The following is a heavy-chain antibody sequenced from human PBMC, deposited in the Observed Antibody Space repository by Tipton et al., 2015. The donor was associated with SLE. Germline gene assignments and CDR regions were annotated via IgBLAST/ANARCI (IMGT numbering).Heavy chain of an antibody. Sequence: LRLSCTVSGDSFNNKYWSWIRQPPGRELEWIGFIHYNGATTTNYNPSLERRLTISVDPAKNQFSLTLGSVTAADTAIYYCARDGDGSDYWGQGTLVTVSS. D-gene: IGHD6-25*01. J-gene: IGHJ4*02. CDR2: IHYNGATTT. CDR1: GDSFNNKY. CDR3: ARDGDGSDY. V-gene: IGHV4-59*12.